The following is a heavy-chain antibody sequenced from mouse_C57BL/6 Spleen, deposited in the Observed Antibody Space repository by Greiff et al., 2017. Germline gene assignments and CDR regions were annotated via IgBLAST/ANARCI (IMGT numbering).Heavy chain of an antibody. CDR1: GYTFTDYN. Sequence: EVQLQQSGPELVKPGASVKIPCKASGYTFTDYNMDWVKQSHGKSLEWIGDINPNNGGTIYNQKFKGKATLTVDKSSSTAYMELRSLTSEDTAVYYCARDSGTSGFDYWGQGTTLTVSS. CDR2: INPNNGGT. CDR3: ARDSGTSGFDY. D-gene: IGHD4-1*01. V-gene: IGHV1-18*01. J-gene: IGHJ2*01.